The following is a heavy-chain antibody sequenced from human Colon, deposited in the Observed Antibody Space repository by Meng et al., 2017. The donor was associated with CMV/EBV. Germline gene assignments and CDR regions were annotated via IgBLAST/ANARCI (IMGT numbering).Heavy chain of an antibody. V-gene: IGHV3-23*01. Sequence: GESLKISCAASGFTFSNYAMSWVRQAPGKGLEWVSTITRGADGTYYADSVKGRFSISRDNAKNTLYLEMNNLGANDTAVYYCAVQVGATERHFDVWGRGTLVTVSS. D-gene: IGHD1-26*01. CDR3: AVQVGATERHFDV. CDR2: ITRGADGT. CDR1: GFTFSNYA. J-gene: IGHJ2*01.